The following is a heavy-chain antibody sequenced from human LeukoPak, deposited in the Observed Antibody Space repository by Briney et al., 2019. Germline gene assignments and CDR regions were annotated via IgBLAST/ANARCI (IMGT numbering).Heavy chain of an antibody. J-gene: IGHJ6*03. CDR2: IYFSGST. Sequence: SETLPLTCAVSGDSISGYYWSWIRQPPGKGLEWIGCIYFSGSTNYSPSLKSRVSISVDMSENQFSLKLNSVTAADTAVYYCARYDGDYGSFSMDVWGKGTTVTVSS. CDR3: ARYDGDYGSFSMDV. D-gene: IGHD4-17*01. CDR1: GDSISGYY. V-gene: IGHV4-59*13.